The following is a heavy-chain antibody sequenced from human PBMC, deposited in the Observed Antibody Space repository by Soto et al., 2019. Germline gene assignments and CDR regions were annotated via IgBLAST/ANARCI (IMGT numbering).Heavy chain of an antibody. CDR2: ISAYNGNT. J-gene: IGHJ4*02. D-gene: IGHD3-10*01. Sequence: ASVKVSCKASGYTFTSYGISWVRQAPGQGLEWMGWISAYNGNTNYAQNFQGRVTMTTDTFTSTAYMEVRSLRSDDTAVYYCARTGAFGSAHYEGDYWGQATPVPLSS. CDR1: GYTFTSYG. CDR3: ARTGAFGSAHYEGDY. V-gene: IGHV1-18*01.